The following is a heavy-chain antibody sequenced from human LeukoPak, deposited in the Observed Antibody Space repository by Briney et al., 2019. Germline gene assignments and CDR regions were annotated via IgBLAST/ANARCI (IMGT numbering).Heavy chain of an antibody. CDR3: ARDRSGCFDY. Sequence: SETLSLTCTVSGGSISSGGYYWSWIRQHPGKGLEWIGYIYYSGSTYYNPSLKSRVTISVDTSKNQFSLKLSSVTAADTAVYYCARDRSGCFDYWGQGTQVTVSS. J-gene: IGHJ4*02. V-gene: IGHV4-31*03. D-gene: IGHD7-27*01. CDR2: IYYSGST. CDR1: GGSISSGGYY.